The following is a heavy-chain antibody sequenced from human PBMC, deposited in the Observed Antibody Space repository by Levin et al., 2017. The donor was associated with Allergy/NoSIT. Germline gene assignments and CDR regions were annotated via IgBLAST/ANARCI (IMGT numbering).Heavy chain of an antibody. J-gene: IGHJ5*02. D-gene: IGHD2-15*01. CDR3: ARTVSSGHCSGGSCSNWFDP. Sequence: SCTASGFSFSDSYMTWIRQAPGKGPEWVSYISNRGSDANYADSVKGRFTISRDNGKNSLSLQMNSLRADDTAVYYCARTVSSGHCSGGSCSNWFDPWGQGTLVTVSS. V-gene: IGHV3-11*03. CDR2: ISNRGSDA. CDR1: GFSFSDSY.